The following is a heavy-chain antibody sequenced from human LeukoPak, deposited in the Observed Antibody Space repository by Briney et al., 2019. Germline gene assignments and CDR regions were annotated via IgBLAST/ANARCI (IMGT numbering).Heavy chain of an antibody. CDR3: ARETSGSWYNWFDP. Sequence: PSETLSLTCTVSGGSISSYYWSWIRQPAGKGLEWIGRIYTSGSTNYNPSLKSRVTMSVDTSKNQFSLKLSSVTAADTAVYYCARETSGSWYNWFDPWGQGTLVTVSS. CDR2: IYTSGST. V-gene: IGHV4-4*07. D-gene: IGHD6-13*01. J-gene: IGHJ5*02. CDR1: GGSISSYY.